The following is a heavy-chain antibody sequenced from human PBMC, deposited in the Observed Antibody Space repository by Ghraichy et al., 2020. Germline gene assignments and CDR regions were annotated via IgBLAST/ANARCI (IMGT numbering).Heavy chain of an antibody. V-gene: IGHV1-69*13. J-gene: IGHJ4*02. CDR1: GGTFSSYA. CDR2: IIPIFGTA. D-gene: IGHD6-13*01. CDR3: ARDEPYSSSWYGFDY. Sequence: SVKVSCKASGGTFSSYAISWVRQAPGQGLEWMGGIIPIFGTANYAQKFQGRVTITADESTSTAYMELSSLRSEDTAVYYCARDEPYSSSWYGFDYWGQGTLVTVSS.